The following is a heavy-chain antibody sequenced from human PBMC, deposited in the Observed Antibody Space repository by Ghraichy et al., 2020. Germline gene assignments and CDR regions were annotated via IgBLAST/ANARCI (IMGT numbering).Heavy chain of an antibody. CDR2: VSGSGGNT. CDR1: GFTFSSYA. V-gene: IGHV3-23*01. CDR3: AKVSRANVHYFDY. J-gene: IGHJ4*02. Sequence: GGSLRLSCAASGFTFSSYAMSWVRQAPGQGLEWVSAVSGSGGNTFYPDSVKGRFTVSRDNSKNTLYLQMNSLRAEDTAVYYCAKVSRANVHYFDYWGQGSLVTVSS. D-gene: IGHD6-6*01.